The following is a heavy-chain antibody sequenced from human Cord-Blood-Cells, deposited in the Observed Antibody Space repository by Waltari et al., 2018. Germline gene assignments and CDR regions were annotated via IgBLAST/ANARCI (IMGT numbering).Heavy chain of an antibody. CDR3: ARVDVNSSSWYYFDY. Sequence: QVQLQESGPGLVKPSQTLSLTCTVSGGSISSGDYYWSWIRQPPGKGRERMGYIYYSGSTYYNPSLKSRVTISVDTSKNQFSLKLSSVTAADTAVYYCARVDVNSSSWYYFDYWGQGTLVTVSS. CDR1: GGSISSGDYY. V-gene: IGHV4-30-4*01. D-gene: IGHD6-13*01. CDR2: IYYSGST. J-gene: IGHJ4*02.